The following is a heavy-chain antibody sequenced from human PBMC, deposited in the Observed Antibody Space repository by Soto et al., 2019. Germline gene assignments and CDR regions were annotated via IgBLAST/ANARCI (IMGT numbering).Heavy chain of an antibody. Sequence: EVQLVESGGGLVQPGGSLRLSCEASGFTFSSYDMHWVRQATGKGLEWVSAIGTAGDTYYPGSVKGRFTISRENAKNSLYLQMNSLRAGDTAVYYCARGGAYYGMDVWGQGTTVTVSS. V-gene: IGHV3-13*04. CDR2: IGTAGDT. CDR3: ARGGAYYGMDV. D-gene: IGHD1-26*01. J-gene: IGHJ6*02. CDR1: GFTFSSYD.